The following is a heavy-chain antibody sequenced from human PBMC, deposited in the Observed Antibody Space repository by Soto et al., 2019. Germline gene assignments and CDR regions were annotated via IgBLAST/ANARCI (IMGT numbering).Heavy chain of an antibody. CDR2: IIPIFRTA. Sequence: PGQGLEWMGGIIPIFRTADYARKFQGRVTLTVDESTSTAYMELSSLRSEDTAVYYCAKDKVARRYSSGWFGGGMNVWGQGTTVTVSS. D-gene: IGHD6-19*01. J-gene: IGHJ6*02. V-gene: IGHV1-69*01. CDR3: AKDKVARRYSSGWFGGGMNV.